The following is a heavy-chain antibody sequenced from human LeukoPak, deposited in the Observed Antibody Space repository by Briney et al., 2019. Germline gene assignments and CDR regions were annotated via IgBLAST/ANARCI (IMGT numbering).Heavy chain of an antibody. CDR2: IWNDGTNK. Sequence: PGRSLRLSCAASGFTFSHYGMHWVRQAPGKGLEWVAVIWNDGTNKYYSDSVKGRFTIYRDDSQNRVYLQMNSLRADDTALYYWAKDAQSGFDYSNSLEYWGQGALVTVSP. CDR1: GFTFSHYG. J-gene: IGHJ4*02. D-gene: IGHD4-11*01. V-gene: IGHV3-33*06. CDR3: AKDAQSGFDYSNSLEY.